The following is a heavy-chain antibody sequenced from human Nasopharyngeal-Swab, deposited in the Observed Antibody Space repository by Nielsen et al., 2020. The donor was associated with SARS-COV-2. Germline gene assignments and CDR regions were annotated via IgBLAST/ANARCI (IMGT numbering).Heavy chain of an antibody. D-gene: IGHD2-2*01. CDR3: ARDQDVVVPAAIDYYYYGMDV. V-gene: IGHV3-11*04. Sequence: WIRQPPGKGLEWVSYISSSGSTIYYADSVKGRSTISRDNAKNSLYLQMNSLRAEDAAVYYCARDQDVVVPAAIDYYYYGMDVWGQGTTVTVSS. CDR2: ISSSGSTI. J-gene: IGHJ6*02.